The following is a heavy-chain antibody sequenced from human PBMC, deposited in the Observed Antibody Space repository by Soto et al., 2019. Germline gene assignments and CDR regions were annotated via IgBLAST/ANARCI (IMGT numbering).Heavy chain of an antibody. Sequence: GGSLRLSCAASGFTFSSYGMHWVRQAPGKGLEWVAVIWYDGSNKYYADSVKGRFTTSRDNSKNTLYLQMNSLRAEDTAVYYCARSMIVSRDAFDIWGQGTMVTVSS. CDR2: IWYDGSNK. J-gene: IGHJ3*02. CDR3: ARSMIVSRDAFDI. D-gene: IGHD3-22*01. V-gene: IGHV3-33*01. CDR1: GFTFSSYG.